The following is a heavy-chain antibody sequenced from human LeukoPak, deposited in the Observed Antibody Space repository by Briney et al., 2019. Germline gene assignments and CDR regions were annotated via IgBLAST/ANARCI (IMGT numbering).Heavy chain of an antibody. CDR1: GGTFSSYA. D-gene: IGHD3-22*01. CDR3: ARGIQVVGFDY. J-gene: IGHJ4*02. CDR2: MNPNSGNT. Sequence: GASVKVSCKASGGTFSSYAISWVRQATGQGLEWMGWMNPNSGNTGYAQKFQGRVTMTRNTSISTAYMELSSLRSEDTAVYYCARGIQVVGFDYWGQGTLVTVSS. V-gene: IGHV1-8*02.